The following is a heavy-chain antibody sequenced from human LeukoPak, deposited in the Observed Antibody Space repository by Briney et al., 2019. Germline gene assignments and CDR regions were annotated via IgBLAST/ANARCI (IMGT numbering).Heavy chain of an antibody. CDR3: AREGSSGY. Sequence: ASVTVSFTSSVYTFTSSNIHWVRQAPGQGLEWMGWISPNNGATTYAQNFQGRVIMTRDTSISTAYIELSRLTSDDTAVYFCAREGSSGYWGQGTLVTVSS. CDR2: ISPNNGAT. J-gene: IGHJ4*02. D-gene: IGHD1-26*01. CDR1: VYTFTSSN. V-gene: IGHV1-2*02.